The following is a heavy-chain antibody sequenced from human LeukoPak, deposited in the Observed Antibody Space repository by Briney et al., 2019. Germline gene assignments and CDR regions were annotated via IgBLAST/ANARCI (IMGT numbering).Heavy chain of an antibody. CDR3: ARLSYYDSSGYAGPNDY. Sequence: SETLSLTCAVYGGSFSGYYWSWIRQPPGKGLEWIGEINHSGSTNYNPSLKSRVTISVDTSKNQFSLKLSSVTAADTAVYYCARLSYYDSSGYAGPNDYWGQGTLVTVSS. D-gene: IGHD3-22*01. J-gene: IGHJ4*02. CDR2: INHSGST. CDR1: GGSFSGYY. V-gene: IGHV4-34*01.